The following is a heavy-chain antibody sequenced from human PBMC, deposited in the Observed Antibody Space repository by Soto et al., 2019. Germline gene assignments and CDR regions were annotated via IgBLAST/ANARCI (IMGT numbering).Heavy chain of an antibody. Sequence: EVQLVESGGGLIQPGGSLRLSCAASGFTVSSNYMSWVRQAPGKGLEWVSVIYSGGSTYYADSVKGRFTISRDNSKNTLYLQLNSLRAADTAVYDCARERVDSGDPEHFQHWGEGTLVTVSS. CDR1: GFTVSSNY. J-gene: IGHJ1*01. CDR3: ARERVDSGDPEHFQH. CDR2: IYSGGST. D-gene: IGHD2-21*02. V-gene: IGHV3-53*01.